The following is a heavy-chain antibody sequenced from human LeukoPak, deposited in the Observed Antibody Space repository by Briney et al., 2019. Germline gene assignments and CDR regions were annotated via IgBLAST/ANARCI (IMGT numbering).Heavy chain of an antibody. Sequence: GGSLRLSCAASGFTFSSYEMNWVRQAPGKGLEWVSYISSSGTIIYYADSVKGRFTISRDNAKNSLYLQMNSLRAEDTAVHYCARGDRYDWDYYYYMDVWGKGTTVTVSS. CDR1: GFTFSSYE. V-gene: IGHV3-48*03. D-gene: IGHD1-20*01. CDR3: ARGDRYDWDYYYYMDV. J-gene: IGHJ6*03. CDR2: ISSSGTII.